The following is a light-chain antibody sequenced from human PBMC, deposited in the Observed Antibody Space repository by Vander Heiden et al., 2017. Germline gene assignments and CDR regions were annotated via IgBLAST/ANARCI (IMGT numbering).Light chain of an antibody. CDR2: SNN. V-gene: IGLV1-44*01. Sequence: QSVLTQPPSASGTPGQRVTISCSGSSSNIGSNTVNWYQQLPGTAPKLLIYSNNQRPSGGPDRFSGSKSGTSASLAISGLQAEDEADYYCAAWDESLNGYVFGTGTKVTVL. CDR3: AAWDESLNGYV. J-gene: IGLJ1*01. CDR1: SSNIGSNT.